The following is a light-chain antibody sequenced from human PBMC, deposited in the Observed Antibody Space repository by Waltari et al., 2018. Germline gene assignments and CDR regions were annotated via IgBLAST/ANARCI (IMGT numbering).Light chain of an antibody. CDR2: DAS. J-gene: IGKJ1*01. Sequence: EIVMTQSPATLSVSPGESATLSCRASQSVSSKLAWYQQIPGQARRLLIYDASTRATAIPARFTAGGSGTEFTLSISSLQSEDFAVYYCQQYNQWPRTFGQGTKVEIK. V-gene: IGKV3-15*01. CDR1: QSVSSK. CDR3: QQYNQWPRT.